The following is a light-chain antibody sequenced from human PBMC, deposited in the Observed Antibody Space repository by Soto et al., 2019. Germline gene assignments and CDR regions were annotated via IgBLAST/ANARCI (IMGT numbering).Light chain of an antibody. CDR3: QQYSWPLT. Sequence: ETVMTQSPATLSVSPGERATLSCRASQSVGPSLAWYQQKPGRAPRVLMYGATSKATGVPGSFSGSGSATEITVTIGSQQAEDFAVYYWQQYSWPLTFGGGTKVEI. CDR1: QSVGPS. CDR2: GAT. J-gene: IGKJ4*01. V-gene: IGKV3-15*01.